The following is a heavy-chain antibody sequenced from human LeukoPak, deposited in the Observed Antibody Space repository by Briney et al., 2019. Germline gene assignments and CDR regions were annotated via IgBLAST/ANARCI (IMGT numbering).Heavy chain of an antibody. V-gene: IGHV3-66*01. Sequence: PGGSLRLSCSASGFPVGYNYMNWVRQAPGKGLEWVSLIFSHGETSYADSVKGRFTISRDNSKNTLYLQMNGLRVEDTAVYYCARDPPAVSINTYAWGQGTLVTVSS. CDR1: GFPVGYNY. CDR2: IFSHGET. CDR3: ARDPPAVSINTYA. D-gene: IGHD2-8*01. J-gene: IGHJ4*02.